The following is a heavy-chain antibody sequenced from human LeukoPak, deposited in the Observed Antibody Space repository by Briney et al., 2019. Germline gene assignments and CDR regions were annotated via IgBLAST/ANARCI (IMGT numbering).Heavy chain of an antibody. CDR1: GFTFSNYG. J-gene: IGHJ4*02. D-gene: IGHD2-2*01. V-gene: IGHV3-33*01. CDR3: ARHIWKGSCRSTSCSSLDY. Sequence: GGSLRLSCAAYGFTFSNYGMEWVRQAPGKGLEWVALIWNDGNNKHYADSVKGRFSISRDNSKNTLYLQMNSLRAEDTAVYYCARHIWKGSCRSTSCSSLDYWGQGTLVTVSS. CDR2: IWNDGNNK.